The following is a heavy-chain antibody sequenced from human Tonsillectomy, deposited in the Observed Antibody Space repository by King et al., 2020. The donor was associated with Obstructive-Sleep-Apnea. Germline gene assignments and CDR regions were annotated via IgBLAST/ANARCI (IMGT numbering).Heavy chain of an antibody. CDR2: ISAYNGNT. D-gene: IGHD6-19*01. J-gene: IGHJ4*02. CDR3: ARNPYSTGWYSGWIDY. Sequence: VQLVQSGAEVKKPGASVKVSCKASGYTFTSYGFSWVRQAPGQGLEWMGWISAYNGNTNYAQKFQGRVAMTTDTSTSTAYMELRSLRSDDTAVYYCARNPYSTGWYSGWIDYWGQGTLVTVSS. V-gene: IGHV1-18*04. CDR1: GYTFTSYG.